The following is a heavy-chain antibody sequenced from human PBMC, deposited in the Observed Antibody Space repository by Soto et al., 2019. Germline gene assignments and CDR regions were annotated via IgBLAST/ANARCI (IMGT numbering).Heavy chain of an antibody. V-gene: IGHV2-5*02. Sequence: QITLKESGPTLVKPTQTLTLTCTFSGFSLRTSGVGVGWIRQPPGKTLEWLARINWDNDKRYSPSLRSRLTSTKHTPENQPVLRITSNDPVDTAKYYCEQSRCGGYCLRSYTSPNSSGVDGWGHGTTVTVSS. CDR3: EQSRCGGYCLRSYTSPNSSGVDG. D-gene: IGHD2-21*02. J-gene: IGHJ6*02. CDR1: GFSLRTSGVG. CDR2: INWDNDK.